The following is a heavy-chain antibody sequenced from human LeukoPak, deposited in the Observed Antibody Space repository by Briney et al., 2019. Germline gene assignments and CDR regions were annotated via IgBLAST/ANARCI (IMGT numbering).Heavy chain of an antibody. J-gene: IGHJ6*03. CDR1: GFTFSSYA. Sequence: PGGSLRLSCTASGFTFSSYAMSWVRQAPGKGLEWVSTISDSGGSTYYADSVKGRFTISRDNSKNTLYLQINSLRAEDTAVHYCAKSIVATWDYYYYYMDVWGKGTTVTVSS. V-gene: IGHV3-23*01. CDR2: ISDSGGST. D-gene: IGHD5-12*01. CDR3: AKSIVATWDYYYYYMDV.